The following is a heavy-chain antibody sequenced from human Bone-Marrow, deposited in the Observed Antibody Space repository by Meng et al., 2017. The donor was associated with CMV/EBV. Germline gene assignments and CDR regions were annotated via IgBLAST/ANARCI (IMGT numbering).Heavy chain of an antibody. D-gene: IGHD4-23*01. Sequence: GESLKISCAASGFTFSSYAMSWVRQAPGKGLEWVSVIYSGGSSTYYADSVKGRFTISRDNSKNTLYLQMNSLRAEDTAVYYCAKALLDRPGRIGLVVTLSSYYYYGMDVWGQGTTVTVSS. CDR1: GFTFSSYA. CDR2: IYSGGSST. V-gene: IGHV3-23*03. J-gene: IGHJ6*02. CDR3: AKALLDRPGRIGLVVTLSSYYYYGMDV.